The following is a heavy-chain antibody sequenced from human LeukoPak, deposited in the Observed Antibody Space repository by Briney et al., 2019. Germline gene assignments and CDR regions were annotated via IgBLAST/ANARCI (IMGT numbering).Heavy chain of an antibody. CDR2: IYHSGST. V-gene: IGHV4-38-2*02. CDR3: ARVSSPGYYYYYMDV. CDR1: GYSISSGYY. J-gene: IGHJ6*03. Sequence: SETLSLTCTVSGYSISSGYYWGWIRQPPGKGLEWIGSIYHSGSTYYNPSLKSRVTISVDTSKNQFSLKLSSVTAADTAVYYCARVSSPGYYYYYMDVWGKGTTVTVSS. D-gene: IGHD2-15*01.